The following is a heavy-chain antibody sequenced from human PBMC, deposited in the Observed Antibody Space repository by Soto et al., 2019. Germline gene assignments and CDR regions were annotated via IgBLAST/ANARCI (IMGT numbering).Heavy chain of an antibody. Sequence: GGSLRLSCAASGFTFSSYAMSWVRQAPGKGLEWVSAISGSGGSTYYADSVKGRFTISRDNSKNTLYLQMNSLRAEDTAVYYCAKQTSFSIAAAGVIDYWGQGTLVTVSS. CDR1: GFTFSSYA. CDR2: ISGSGGST. D-gene: IGHD6-13*01. V-gene: IGHV3-23*01. J-gene: IGHJ4*02. CDR3: AKQTSFSIAAAGVIDY.